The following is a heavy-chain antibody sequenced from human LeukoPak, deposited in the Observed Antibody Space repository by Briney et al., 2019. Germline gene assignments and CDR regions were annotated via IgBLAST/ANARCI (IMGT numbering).Heavy chain of an antibody. J-gene: IGHJ4*02. CDR1: GFTFSSHA. Sequence: GGSLRLSCAASGFTFSSHAMSWVRQAPGKGLEWVSAISGSGGSTYYADSAKGRFTISRGNSKNTVYLQMNSLRAEDTAVYYCAKARYSSSWWVVDYWGQGTLVTVSS. V-gene: IGHV3-23*01. CDR3: AKARYSSSWWVVDY. D-gene: IGHD6-6*01. CDR2: ISGSGGST.